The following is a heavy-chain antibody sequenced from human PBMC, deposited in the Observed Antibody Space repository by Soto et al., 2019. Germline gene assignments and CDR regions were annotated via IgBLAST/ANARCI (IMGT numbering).Heavy chain of an antibody. D-gene: IGHD3-10*01. CDR2: LAPSDTHT. J-gene: IGHJ6*02. CDR3: TSRNYGDFLDMDV. Sequence: GESLQISCKGSGYRFNTYWISWVRQLPRKGLEWMGRLAPSDTHTIYSPSFQGHVTISADKTISAAYPQWSSLKASDTAMYFCTSRNYGDFLDMDVWGQGTTVTVS. CDR1: GYRFNTYW. V-gene: IGHV5-10-1*01.